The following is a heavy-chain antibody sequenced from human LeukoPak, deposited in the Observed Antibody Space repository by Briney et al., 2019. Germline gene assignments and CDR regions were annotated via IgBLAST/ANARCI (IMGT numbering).Heavy chain of an antibody. J-gene: IGHJ4*02. D-gene: IGHD1-26*01. CDR1: GVSISSYY. CDR2: IYYSGST. CDR3: ARGPIVGATKGGFDY. Sequence: SETLSLTCTVSGVSISSYYWSWLRQPPGKGLEWIGYIYYSGSTNYNPSLKSRVTISVDTSKNQFSLKLSSVTAADTAVYYCARGPIVGATKGGFDYWGQGTLVTVSS. V-gene: IGHV4-59*01.